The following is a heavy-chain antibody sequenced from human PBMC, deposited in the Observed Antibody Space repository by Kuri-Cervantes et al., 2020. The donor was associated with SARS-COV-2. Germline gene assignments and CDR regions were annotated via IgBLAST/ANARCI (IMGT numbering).Heavy chain of an antibody. CDR2: IYYSGST. CDR1: GGSISSGDYY. V-gene: IGHV4-30-4*01. Sequence: SETLSLTCTVSGGSISSGDYYWTWIRQPPGKGLEWIGYIYYSGSTYYNPSLKSRVTISVDTSKNQFSLKLNSVTAADTAVYYCAGRNYYYYYGMDVWGQGTTVTVSS. J-gene: IGHJ6*02. CDR3: AGRNYYYYYGMDV.